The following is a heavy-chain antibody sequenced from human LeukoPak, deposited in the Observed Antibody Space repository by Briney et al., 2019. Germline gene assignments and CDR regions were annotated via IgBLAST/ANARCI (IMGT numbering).Heavy chain of an antibody. CDR2: NYPGDSDT. CDR1: GYSFTSYW. D-gene: IGHD6-13*01. CDR3: ARLAQQLVQDYYYGMDV. V-gene: IGHV5-51*01. Sequence: GGPLQIPCKGSGYSFTSYWIGWVRQIPGKGLEWMGINYPGDSDTRYSPSFQGQVTISADKSISTAYLQWSSLKASDTAMYYCARLAQQLVQDYYYGMDVWGQGTTVTVSS. J-gene: IGHJ6*02.